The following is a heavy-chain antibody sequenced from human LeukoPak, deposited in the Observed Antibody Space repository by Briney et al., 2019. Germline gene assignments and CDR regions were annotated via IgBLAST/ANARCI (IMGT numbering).Heavy chain of an antibody. CDR3: TRAMTTVTEGFGY. Sequence: GGSLRLSCAASGFTFSGSAMHWVRQASGKGLEWVGRIRSKANSYATAYAASVKGRFTISRDDSKSIAYLQMNSLKTEDTAVYYCTRAMTTVTEGFGYWGQGTLVTVSS. V-gene: IGHV3-73*01. CDR1: GFTFSGSA. D-gene: IGHD4-17*01. CDR2: IRSKANSYAT. J-gene: IGHJ4*02.